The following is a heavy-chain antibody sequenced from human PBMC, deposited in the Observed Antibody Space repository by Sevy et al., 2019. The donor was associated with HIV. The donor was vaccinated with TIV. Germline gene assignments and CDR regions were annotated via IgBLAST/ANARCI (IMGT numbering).Heavy chain of an antibody. Sequence: GGSLRLSCAASGFTFDDYAMHWVRQTPGRGLEWVSGISWNSGRVGYADSVKGRFTISRDKAKNSLYLQMNSLRVADTALYFCAKDITMIVVADVHFDYWGQGTLVTVSS. D-gene: IGHD3-22*01. CDR1: GFTFDDYA. J-gene: IGHJ4*02. CDR2: ISWNSGRV. V-gene: IGHV3-9*01. CDR3: AKDITMIVVADVHFDY.